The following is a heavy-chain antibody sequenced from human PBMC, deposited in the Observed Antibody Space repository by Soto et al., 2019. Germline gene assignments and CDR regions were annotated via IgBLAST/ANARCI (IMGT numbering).Heavy chain of an antibody. CDR2: IRSKANSHAT. V-gene: IGHV3-73*01. J-gene: IGHJ6*02. CDR1: GFTFSGSA. D-gene: IGHD3-22*01. Sequence: GGSLRLSCAASGFTFSGSAMHWVRQASGKGLEWVGRIRSKANSHATAYAASVKGRFTISRDDSKNTAYLQMNSLKTEDTAVYYCTRVTDSSGYYFIYGMDVWGQGTTVTVSS. CDR3: TRVTDSSGYYFIYGMDV.